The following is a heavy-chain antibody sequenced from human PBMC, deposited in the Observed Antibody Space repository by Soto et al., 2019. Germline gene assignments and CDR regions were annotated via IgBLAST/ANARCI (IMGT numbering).Heavy chain of an antibody. CDR2: IYYSGST. Sequence: PSETLSLTCTVSGGSISSSSYYWGWIRQPPGKGLEWIGSIYYSGSTYYNPSLKSRVTISVDTSKNQFSLKLSSVTAADTAVYYCARLEGTYGDFDHWGQGTLVTVSS. V-gene: IGHV4-39*01. CDR3: ARLEGTYGDFDH. J-gene: IGHJ4*02. CDR1: GGSISSSSYY. D-gene: IGHD4-17*01.